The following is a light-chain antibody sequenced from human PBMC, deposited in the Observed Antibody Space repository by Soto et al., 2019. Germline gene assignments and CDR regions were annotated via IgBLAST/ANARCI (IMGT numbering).Light chain of an antibody. V-gene: IGLV2-8*01. CDR2: EVS. CDR3: SSYAGSNTFVV. J-gene: IGLJ2*01. CDR1: SSDVGGYNY. Sequence: QSALTQPPSASGSPGQSVTISCTGTSSDVGGYNYDSWYQHHPGKAPKLMIYEVSKRPSGVPDRFSGSKSGNTASLTVSGLQAEDEADYYCSSYAGSNTFVVFGGGTKLTGL.